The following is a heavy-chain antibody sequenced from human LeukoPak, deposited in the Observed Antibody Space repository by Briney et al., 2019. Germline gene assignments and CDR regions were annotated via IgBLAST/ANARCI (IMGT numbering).Heavy chain of an antibody. J-gene: IGHJ5*02. Sequence: ASVKVSCKVSGYTLTELSMHWVRQAPGKGLEWMGGFDPEDGETIYAQKFQGRVTMTEDTSTDTAYMELSSLRSEDTAVYYCATRTIRDYAWGSYRYPYSWFDPWGQGTLVTVSS. D-gene: IGHD3-16*02. V-gene: IGHV1-24*01. CDR1: GYTLTELS. CDR3: ATRTIRDYAWGSYRYPYSWFDP. CDR2: FDPEDGET.